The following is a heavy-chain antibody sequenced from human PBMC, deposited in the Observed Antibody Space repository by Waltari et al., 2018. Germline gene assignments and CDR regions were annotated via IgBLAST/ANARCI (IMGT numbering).Heavy chain of an antibody. CDR3: ARDRMAARPGYYNWFDP. CDR1: GFTFSSYW. D-gene: IGHD6-6*01. Sequence: EVQLVESGGGLVQPGGSLRLSCAASGFTFSSYWMPWVRQAPGKGLVWVSRINSDGSSTSYADSVKGRFTISRDNAKNTLYLQMNSLRAEDTAVYYCARDRMAARPGYYNWFDPWGQGTLVTVSS. CDR2: INSDGSST. J-gene: IGHJ5*02. V-gene: IGHV3-74*01.